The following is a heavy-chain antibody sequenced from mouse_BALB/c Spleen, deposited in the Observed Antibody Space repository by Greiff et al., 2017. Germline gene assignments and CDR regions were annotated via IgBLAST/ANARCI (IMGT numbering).Heavy chain of an antibody. CDR1: GYAFSSYW. CDR2: IYPGDGDT. J-gene: IGHJ2*01. CDR3: ASQANWDAYFDY. V-gene: IGHV1-80*01. Sequence: VQLQQSGAELVRPGSSVKISCKASGYAFSSYWMNWVKQRPGQGLEWIGQIYPGDGDTNYNGKFKGKATLTADKSSSTAYMQLSSLTSEDSAVYFCASQANWDAYFDYWGQGTTLTVSS. D-gene: IGHD4-1*01.